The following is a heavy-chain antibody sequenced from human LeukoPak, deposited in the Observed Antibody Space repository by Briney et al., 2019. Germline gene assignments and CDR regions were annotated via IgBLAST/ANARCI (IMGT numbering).Heavy chain of an antibody. V-gene: IGHV4-59*01. CDR1: GGSFSGYY. CDR2: LYNTRNT. J-gene: IGHJ4*02. D-gene: IGHD4-23*01. CDR3: AREKNGNEPFDY. Sequence: SETLSLTCAVYGGSFSGYYWSWIRQPQGKGLEWIGYLYNTRNTYYNPSLKSRVTISVDTSKNQFSLKVSSVTAADTAVYYCAREKNGNEPFDYWGQGTLVTVSS.